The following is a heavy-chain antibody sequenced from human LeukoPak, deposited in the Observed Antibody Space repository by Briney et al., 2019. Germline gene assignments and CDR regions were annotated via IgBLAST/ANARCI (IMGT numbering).Heavy chain of an antibody. CDR1: GYTFTSYG. Sequence: ASVKVSCKASGYTFTSYGISWVRQAPGQGLEWMGWISAYNGNTNYAQKLQGRVTMTTDTSTSTAYMELRSLRSDDTAVYCCASLRRDNSGSYYPLDYYYMDVWGKGTTVTVSS. V-gene: IGHV1-18*01. D-gene: IGHD1-26*01. J-gene: IGHJ6*03. CDR2: ISAYNGNT. CDR3: ASLRRDNSGSYYPLDYYYMDV.